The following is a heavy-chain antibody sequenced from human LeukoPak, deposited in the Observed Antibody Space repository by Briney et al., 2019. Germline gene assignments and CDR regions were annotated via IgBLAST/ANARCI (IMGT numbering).Heavy chain of an antibody. D-gene: IGHD3-16*02. J-gene: IGHJ4*02. Sequence: PSETLSLTCNVSGASVSSGSYYWSWIRQPPGKGLAWIGYIYYSGSTNYNPSLKSRVTISVDTSKNQFSLKLSSVTAADTAVYYCARSHDHLWGNYPDYWGQGTLVTVSS. V-gene: IGHV4-61*01. CDR1: GASVSSGSYY. CDR2: IYYSGST. CDR3: ARSHDHLWGNYPDY.